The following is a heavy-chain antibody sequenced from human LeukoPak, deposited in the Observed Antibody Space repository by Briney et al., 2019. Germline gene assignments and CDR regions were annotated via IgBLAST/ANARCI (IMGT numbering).Heavy chain of an antibody. D-gene: IGHD3-10*01. CDR3: ARGPKNYYGSGSYYDY. CDR2: MNPNSGNT. V-gene: IGHV1-8*01. J-gene: IGHJ4*02. Sequence: ASVKVSCKASGYTFTSYDINWVRQATGQGLEWMGWMNPNSGNTGYAQKFQGRVTMTRNTSISTAYMELSSLRSEDTAVYYCARGPKNYYGSGSYYDYWGQGTLVTVSS. CDR1: GYTFTSYD.